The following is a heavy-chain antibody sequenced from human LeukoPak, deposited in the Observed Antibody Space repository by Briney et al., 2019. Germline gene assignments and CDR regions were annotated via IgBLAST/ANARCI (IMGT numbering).Heavy chain of an antibody. D-gene: IGHD2-8*01. V-gene: IGHV3-15*01. Sequence: AGGSLRLSCAASGFTFNPAWMSWVRQAPGKGLEWVGRIKSRDVGATTDYGSPMKGRFTISRDDSKSTLYLQMNSLKTEDTAVYYCTTDNGVLWGQGTMVTVSS. CDR3: TTDNGVL. CDR1: GFTFNPAW. J-gene: IGHJ3*01. CDR2: IKSRDVGATT.